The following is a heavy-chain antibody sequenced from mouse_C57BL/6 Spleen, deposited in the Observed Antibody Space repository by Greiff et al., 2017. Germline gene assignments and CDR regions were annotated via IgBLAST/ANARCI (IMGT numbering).Heavy chain of an antibody. D-gene: IGHD2-4*01. CDR3: ARWGLRFAY. CDR1: GYTFTSYW. CDR2: IDPSDSYT. Sequence: QVQLKQPGAELVMPGASVKLSCKASGYTFTSYWMHWVKQRPGQGLEWIGEIDPSDSYTNYNQKFKGKSTLTVDKSSSTAYMQLSSLTSEDSAVYYCARWGLRFAYWGQGTLVTVSA. V-gene: IGHV1-69*01. J-gene: IGHJ3*01.